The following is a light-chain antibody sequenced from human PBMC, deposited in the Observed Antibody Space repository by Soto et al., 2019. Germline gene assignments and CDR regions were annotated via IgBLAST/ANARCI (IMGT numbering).Light chain of an antibody. CDR2: CAS. CDR3: QQYNNWPFT. Sequence: EIVMTQSPATLSVSPGERATLSCRASQSVSSNLAWDQQKPGQAPRLLIYCASTRATGIPARFSGSGSGTEFTLTISSLPSEDFAVYYCQQYNNWPFTFGPGTKVDIE. CDR1: QSVSSN. V-gene: IGKV3-15*01. J-gene: IGKJ3*01.